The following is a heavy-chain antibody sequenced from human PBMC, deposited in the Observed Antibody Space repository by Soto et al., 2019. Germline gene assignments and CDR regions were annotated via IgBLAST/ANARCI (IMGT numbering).Heavy chain of an antibody. CDR3: AKGVQPWLGVADY. CDR1: GFTLSSYG. CDR2: ISFDGSSK. Sequence: QVQLVESGGGVVQPGRSLRLSCAASGFTLSSYGMHWVRQAPGKGLEWVAIISFDGSSKYYADSVKGRFTISRDNAKNTLYLQMNSLRAEDTAVYYCAKGVQPWLGVADYWGQGTLVTVSS. J-gene: IGHJ4*02. V-gene: IGHV3-30*18. D-gene: IGHD5-12*01.